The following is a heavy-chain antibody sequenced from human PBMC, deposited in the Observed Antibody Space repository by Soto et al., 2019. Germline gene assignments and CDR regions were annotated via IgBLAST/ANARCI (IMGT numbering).Heavy chain of an antibody. D-gene: IGHD2-21*02. CDR2: INAGNAYT. V-gene: IGHV1-3*01. CDR1: GYMFTSYA. Sequence: ASVKVSCKASGYMFTSYAMHWVRQAPGQRLEWMGWINAGNAYTKYSQKFQGRVTITRDTSASTAYMELSSLSSEDTAVFYCARAGADGSNTDCYSVQYWGQGSLVTVSS. J-gene: IGHJ1*01. CDR3: ARAGADGSNTDCYSVQY.